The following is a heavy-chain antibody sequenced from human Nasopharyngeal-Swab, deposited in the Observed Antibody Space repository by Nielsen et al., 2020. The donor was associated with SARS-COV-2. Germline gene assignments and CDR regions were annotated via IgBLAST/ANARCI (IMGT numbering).Heavy chain of an antibody. J-gene: IGHJ6*03. V-gene: IGHV1-69*13. CDR2: IIPIFGTA. D-gene: IGHD3-3*01. CDR3: ARGGRVRFLEWSYYYYMDV. CDR1: GGTFSSYA. Sequence: SVKVSCKASGGTFSSYAVSWVRQAPGQGLEWMGGIIPIFGTANYAQKFQGRVTITADESTSTAYMELSSLRSEDTAVYYCARGGRVRFLEWSYYYYMDVWGKGTTVTVSS.